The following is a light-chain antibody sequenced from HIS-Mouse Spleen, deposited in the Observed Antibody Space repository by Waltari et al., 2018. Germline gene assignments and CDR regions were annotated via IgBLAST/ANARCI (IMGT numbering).Light chain of an antibody. CDR3: QQYRT. CDR2: KES. CDR1: QSISSW. V-gene: IGKV1-5*03. J-gene: IGKJ1*01. Sequence: DIQMTQSPSTLSASVGDRVTITCRASQSISSWFAWYQQKPGKAPKLLIYKESSLESGVPSRFSGSGAGTEFTLTISSLQTDDFATYYCQQYRTFGQGTKVEIK.